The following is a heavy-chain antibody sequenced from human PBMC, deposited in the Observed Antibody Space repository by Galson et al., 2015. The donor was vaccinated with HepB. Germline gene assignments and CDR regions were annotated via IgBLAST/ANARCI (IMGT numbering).Heavy chain of an antibody. D-gene: IGHD6-25*01. V-gene: IGHV3-30*02. CDR2: IRYDGSNK. CDR1: GFTFSSYG. Sequence: SLRLSCAASGFTFSSYGMHWVRQAPGKGLEWVAFIRYDGSNKYYADSVKGRFTISRDNSKNTLYLQMNSLRAEDTAVYYCAREVQRGYYYYYYMDVWGKGTTVTVSS. J-gene: IGHJ6*03. CDR3: AREVQRGYYYYYYMDV.